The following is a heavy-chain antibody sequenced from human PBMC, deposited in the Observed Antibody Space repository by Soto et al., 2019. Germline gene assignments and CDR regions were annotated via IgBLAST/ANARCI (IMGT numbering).Heavy chain of an antibody. CDR3: ARRLQWQMRPLDS. D-gene: IGHD6-19*01. CDR2: INSLSSAI. Sequence: QEHLMESGGGLVKPGGSLRLSCAASGFIFSDYYIPWVRRAPGKGLEWVSYINSLSSAIYYADSVKGRFTISRDNARNSVYLQMNRLRAEDTAVYYCARRLQWQMRPLDSWGRGTLVTVSS. V-gene: IGHV3-11*01. CDR1: GFIFSDYY. J-gene: IGHJ4*02.